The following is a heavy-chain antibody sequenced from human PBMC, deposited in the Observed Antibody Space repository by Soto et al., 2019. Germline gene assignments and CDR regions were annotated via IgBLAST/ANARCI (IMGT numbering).Heavy chain of an antibody. V-gene: IGHV4-59*01. CDR3: AVQVEPLSQFDY. CDR2: IHYSGST. Sequence: SETLSLTCTVSGGSISSYYWSWIRQPPGKGLEWIGYIHYSGSTNYNPSLKSRVTISVDTSKNQFSLKLSSVTAADTAVYYCAVQVEPLSQFDYWGQGTLVTVSS. CDR1: GGSISSYY. D-gene: IGHD1-1*01. J-gene: IGHJ4*02.